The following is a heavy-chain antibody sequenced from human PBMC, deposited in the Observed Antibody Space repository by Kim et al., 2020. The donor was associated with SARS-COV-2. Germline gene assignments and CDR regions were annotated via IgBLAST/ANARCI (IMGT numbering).Heavy chain of an antibody. J-gene: IGHJ6*03. CDR2: ISSSGSTI. CDR1: GFTFSDYY. Sequence: GGSLRLSCAASGFTFSDYYMSWIRQAPGKGLEWVSYISSSGSTIYYADSVKGRFTISRDNAKNSLYLQMNSLRAKDTAVYYCAATFVPAARYYYYYYYMDVWGKGTTVTVSS. CDR3: AATFVPAARYYYYYYYMDV. V-gene: IGHV3-11*01. D-gene: IGHD2-2*01.